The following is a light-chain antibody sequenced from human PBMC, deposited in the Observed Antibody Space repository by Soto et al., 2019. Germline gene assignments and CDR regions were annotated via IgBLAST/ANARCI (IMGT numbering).Light chain of an antibody. CDR2: EVS. J-gene: IGLJ1*01. CDR1: SSDVGGHNY. CDR3: SSYTSSSTYV. Sequence: QSALTQPASVSGSPGQSITISCTGTSSDVGGHNYVSWYQQHPGKAPKLMIYEVSNRPSGVSYRFSGSKSGNTASLTISGLQAEDEADYYCSSYTSSSTYVFGTGTKVTVL. V-gene: IGLV2-14*01.